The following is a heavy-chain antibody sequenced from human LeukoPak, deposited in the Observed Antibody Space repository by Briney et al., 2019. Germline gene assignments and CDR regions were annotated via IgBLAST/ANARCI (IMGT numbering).Heavy chain of an antibody. J-gene: IGHJ4*02. Sequence: GGSLRLSCVASGFTFSTFFMTWVRRAPGKGLEWVSAISGSGGDTYYTDSVKGRFTISRDNSKNTLYLQMNNLRADDTALDHCGKGGHFDFWGQGALVTVSS. V-gene: IGHV3-23*01. D-gene: IGHD6-25*01. CDR1: GFTFSTFF. CDR3: GKGGHFDF. CDR2: ISGSGGDT.